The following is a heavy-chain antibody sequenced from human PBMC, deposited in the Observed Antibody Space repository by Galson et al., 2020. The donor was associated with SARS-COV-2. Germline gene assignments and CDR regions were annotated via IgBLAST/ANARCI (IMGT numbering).Heavy chain of an antibody. D-gene: IGHD6-13*01. CDR2: ISWDGDTT. V-gene: IGHV3-43D*04. CDR1: GFTFDDFA. Sequence: GGSLRLSCAASGFTFDDFAMHWVRQAPGKGLEWVALISWDGDTTQYADSVKGRFIISRDNRKSSLYLQMKSLRPDDTAFYYCAKVAGGYSASWYGHFDCWGQGTLVSVSS. J-gene: IGHJ4*02. CDR3: AKVAGGYSASWYGHFDC.